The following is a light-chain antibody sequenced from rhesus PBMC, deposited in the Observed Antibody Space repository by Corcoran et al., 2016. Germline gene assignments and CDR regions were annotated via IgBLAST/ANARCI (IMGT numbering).Light chain of an antibody. J-gene: IGKJ3*01. Sequence: DIQMTQSPSSLSASVGDRVTITCRASENVNNYLNWYPQKQGKAPKLLIYKASTLQSGVPSRFRGSGSRTVYTFTISRLQPEDVATYYCQHGYGTPFTFGPGTKLDIK. CDR1: ENVNNY. CDR3: QHGYGTPFT. CDR2: KAS. V-gene: IGKV1-74*01.